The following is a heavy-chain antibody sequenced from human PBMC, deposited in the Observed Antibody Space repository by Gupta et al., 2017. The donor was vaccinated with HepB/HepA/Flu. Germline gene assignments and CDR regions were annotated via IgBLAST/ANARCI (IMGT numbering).Heavy chain of an antibody. Sequence: QVQLQQWGAGLLKPSETLSLSCAVYGGPFSGYYWSWIRQPPGKGLEWIGEINHSGSTNYNPSLKSRVTMSVATSNNQFSLDLSSVTAADTAVYYCARAFRPGSSGRYFYMDVWGKGTTVTVSS. V-gene: IGHV4-34*01. J-gene: IGHJ6*03. CDR2: INHSGST. CDR3: ARAFRPGSSGRYFYMDV. D-gene: IGHD3-22*01. CDR1: GGPFSGYY.